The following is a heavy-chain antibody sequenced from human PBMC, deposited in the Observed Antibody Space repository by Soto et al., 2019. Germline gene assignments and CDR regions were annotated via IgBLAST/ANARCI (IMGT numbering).Heavy chain of an antibody. CDR2: IIPIFGTA. J-gene: IGHJ6*02. CDR3: ARDITIFGVVTQYYYYGLDV. Sequence: SSVKVSCKDSGGTFSSYAISWVRQAPGQGLEWMGGIIPIFGTANYAQKFQGRVTITADESTSTAYMELSSLRSEDTAVYYCARDITIFGVVTQYYYYGLDVWGQGTTVPVSS. CDR1: GGTFSSYA. D-gene: IGHD3-3*01. V-gene: IGHV1-69*13.